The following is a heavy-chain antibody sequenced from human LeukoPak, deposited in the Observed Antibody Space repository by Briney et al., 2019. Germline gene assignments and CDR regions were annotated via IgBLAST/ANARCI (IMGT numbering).Heavy chain of an antibody. CDR2: ISGSGGGT. V-gene: IGHV3-23*01. D-gene: IGHD2-2*01. CDR3: AKQFPAAIYNWFDP. CDR1: GFTFSSIA. Sequence: GGSLRLSCAASGFTFSSIAMSWVRQAPDKGLEWVSTISGSGGGTYYADSVKGRFTISRDDSKNTLYLQMNSLRADDTAVYYCAKQFPAAIYNWFDPWGQGTLVTVSS. J-gene: IGHJ5*02.